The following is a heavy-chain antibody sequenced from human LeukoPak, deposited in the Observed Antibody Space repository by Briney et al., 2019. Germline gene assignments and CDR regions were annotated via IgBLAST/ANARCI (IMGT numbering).Heavy chain of an antibody. Sequence: SETLSLTCTVSGYSISSGYYWGWIRQPPGKGLEWIGSIYHSGSTYYNPSLKSRVTISVDTSKNQFSLKLSCVTAADTAVYYCARDGQGYCSGGSCYSIDYWGQGTLVTVSS. CDR3: ARDGQGYCSGGSCYSIDY. D-gene: IGHD2-15*01. CDR2: IYHSGST. J-gene: IGHJ4*02. CDR1: GYSISSGYY. V-gene: IGHV4-38-2*02.